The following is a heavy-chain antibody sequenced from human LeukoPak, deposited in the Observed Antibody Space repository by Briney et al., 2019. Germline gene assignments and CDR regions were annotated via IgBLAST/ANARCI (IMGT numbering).Heavy chain of an antibody. CDR2: IMQGGNEM. CDR3: ARVGAWELQRVFDY. V-gene: IGHV3-7*01. Sequence: GGSLRLSCAASGFRFSDYWMTWVRQVPGKGLEWVANIMQGGNEMYYADSVKDRFTISRDNARNSLYLEMNSLRTEDTAVYYCARVGAWELQRVFDYWGQGTLVTVSS. CDR1: GFRFSDYW. J-gene: IGHJ4*02. D-gene: IGHD1-26*01.